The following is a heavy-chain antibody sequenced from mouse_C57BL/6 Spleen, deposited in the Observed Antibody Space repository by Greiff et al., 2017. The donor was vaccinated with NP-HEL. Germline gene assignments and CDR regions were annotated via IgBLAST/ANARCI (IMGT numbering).Heavy chain of an antibody. J-gene: IGHJ3*01. V-gene: IGHV1-50*01. CDR3: ARSAYGNYLFAY. CDR1: GYTFTSYW. D-gene: IGHD2-1*01. CDR2: IDPSDSYT. Sequence: QVQLQQPGAELVKPGASVKLSCKASGYTFTSYWMQWVKQRPGQGLEWIGEIDPSDSYTNYNQKFKGKATLTVDTSSSTAYMQLSSLTSEDSAVYYCARSAYGNYLFAYWGQGTLVTVSA.